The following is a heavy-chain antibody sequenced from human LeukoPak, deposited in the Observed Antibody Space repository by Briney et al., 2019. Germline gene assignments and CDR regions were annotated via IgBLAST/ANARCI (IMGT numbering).Heavy chain of an antibody. CDR1: GGSISSGYW. J-gene: IGHJ4*02. CDR3: ARGRLRGGSKYYFDY. D-gene: IGHD2-15*01. CDR2: IYHSGST. Sequence: KPSETLSLTCAVSGGSISSGYWWSWVRQPPGKGLEWIGEIYHSGSTNYNPSLKSRVTISVDTSKNQFSLKLSSVTAADTAVYYCARGRLRGGSKYYFDYWGQGTLVTVSS. V-gene: IGHV4-4*02.